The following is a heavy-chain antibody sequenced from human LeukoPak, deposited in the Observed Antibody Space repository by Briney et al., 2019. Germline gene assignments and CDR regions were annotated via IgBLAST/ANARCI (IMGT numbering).Heavy chain of an antibody. J-gene: IGHJ4*02. CDR2: ISGSGGST. D-gene: IGHD6-13*01. CDR1: GFTFSSYA. CDR3: ARGGSSRYTISY. Sequence: PGGSLRLSCAASGFTFSSYAMSWVRQAPGKGLEWVSAISGSGGSTYYADSVKGRFTISRDNSKNTLYLQMNSLRAEDAAVYYCARGGSSRYTISYWGQGTLVTVSS. V-gene: IGHV3-23*01.